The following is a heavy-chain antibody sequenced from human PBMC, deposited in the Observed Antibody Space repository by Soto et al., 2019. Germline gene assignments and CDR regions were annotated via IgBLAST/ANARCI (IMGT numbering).Heavy chain of an antibody. V-gene: IGHV1-18*04. CDR3: ARAYYYDSSGYSTGPHFDP. D-gene: IGHD3-22*01. J-gene: IGHJ5*02. CDR2: ISAYNGNT. Sequence: GASGKVSCKASGYTFTSYGISWVRQAPGQGLEWMGWISAYNGNTNYAQKLQGRVTMTTDTSTSTAYMELRSLRSDDTAVYYCARAYYYDSSGYSTGPHFDPWGQGTLVPVSS. CDR1: GYTFTSYG.